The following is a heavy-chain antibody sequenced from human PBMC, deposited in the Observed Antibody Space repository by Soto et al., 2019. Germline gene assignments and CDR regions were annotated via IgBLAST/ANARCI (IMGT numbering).Heavy chain of an antibody. CDR2: ISGSGGST. CDR1: GFTFSSYA. D-gene: IGHD6-19*01. CDR3: AKGRQWYSSGPIDY. Sequence: PGGSLRLSCAASGFTFSSYAMSWVRQAPGKGLEWVSAISGSGGSTYYADSVKGRFTISRDNSKNTLYLQMNSLRAEDTAVYYCAKGRQWYSSGPIDYWGQGTLVTVSS. J-gene: IGHJ4*02. V-gene: IGHV3-23*01.